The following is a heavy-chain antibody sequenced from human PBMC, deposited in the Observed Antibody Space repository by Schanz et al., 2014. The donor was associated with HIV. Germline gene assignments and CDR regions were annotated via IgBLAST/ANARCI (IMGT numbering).Heavy chain of an antibody. CDR1: GFTFSSYA. D-gene: IGHD3-22*01. CDR3: AKPEYDSRGNSQSHFDY. V-gene: IGHV3-23*01. CDR2: ISESGGRT. J-gene: IGHJ4*02. Sequence: EALLLESGGGLVQPGGSLRLSCAASGFTFSSYAMTWVRQAPGKGLDWVSTISESGGRTYYAYSVNGRFTISRDNSKNTLYLQMTTLRIDDTAVYYCAKPEYDSRGNSQSHFDYWGQGTLVTVSS.